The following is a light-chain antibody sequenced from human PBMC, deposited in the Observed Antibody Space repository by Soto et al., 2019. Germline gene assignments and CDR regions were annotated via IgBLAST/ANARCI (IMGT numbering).Light chain of an antibody. V-gene: IGLV2-8*01. Sequence: QSVLTQPPSASGSPGQSVTISCTGTSSDVGGYDYVSWYQHHPGKAPKLMIYEVHKRPSGVPDRFSGSKSGNTASLTISGLQADDEADYYCISYAGSNNLVFGTGTKLTVL. CDR3: ISYAGSNNLV. J-gene: IGLJ1*01. CDR1: SSDVGGYDY. CDR2: EVH.